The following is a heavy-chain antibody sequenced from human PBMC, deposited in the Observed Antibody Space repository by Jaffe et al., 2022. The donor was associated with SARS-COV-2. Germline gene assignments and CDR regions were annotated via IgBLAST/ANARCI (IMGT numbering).Heavy chain of an antibody. CDR1: GFTVSSNY. J-gene: IGHJ3*02. CDR2: IYSGGST. CDR3: ARVPGPYGSGSYYNDAFDI. D-gene: IGHD3-10*01. V-gene: IGHV3-66*02. Sequence: EVQLVESGGGLVQPGGSLRLSCAASGFTVSSNYMSWVRQAPGKGLEWVSVIYSGGSTYYADSVKGRFTISRDNSKNTLYLQMNSLRAEDTAVYYCARVPGPYGSGSYYNDAFDIWGQGTMVTVSS.